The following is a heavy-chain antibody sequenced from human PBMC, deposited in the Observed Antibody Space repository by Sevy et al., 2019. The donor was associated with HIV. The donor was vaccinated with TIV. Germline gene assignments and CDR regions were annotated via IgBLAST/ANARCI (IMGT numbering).Heavy chain of an antibody. D-gene: IGHD3-10*01. CDR3: ARGDFDGSGSDKSDY. V-gene: IGHV1-46*02. CDR1: GYNFNNYY. CDR2: INPSGGST. Sequence: ASVKVSCKASGYNFNNYYIHWVRQAPGHGLEWMGVINPSGGSTSYAQKFQGRVTMTRDTSTTTVYMELSSLRSEDTAVYYCARGDFDGSGSDKSDYWGQGTLVTVSS. J-gene: IGHJ4*02.